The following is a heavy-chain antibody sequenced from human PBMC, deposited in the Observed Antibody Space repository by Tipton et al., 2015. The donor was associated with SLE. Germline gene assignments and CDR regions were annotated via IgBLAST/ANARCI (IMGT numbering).Heavy chain of an antibody. CDR2: IYHSGST. D-gene: IGHD4-17*01. V-gene: IGHV4-38-2*01. Sequence: TLSLTCAVSGYSISSGYYWGWIRQPPGKGLEWIGSIYHSGSTYYHPSLKSRVTISVDTSKNQFSLKLSSVTAADTAVYYCAADYGDYADPLGYWGQGTLVTVSS. CDR1: GYSISSGYY. J-gene: IGHJ4*02. CDR3: AADYGDYADPLGY.